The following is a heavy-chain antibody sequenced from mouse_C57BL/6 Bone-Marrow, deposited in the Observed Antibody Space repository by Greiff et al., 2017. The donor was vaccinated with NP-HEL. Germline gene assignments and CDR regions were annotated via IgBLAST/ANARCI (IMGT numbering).Heavy chain of an antibody. CDR2: IYPRSGNT. V-gene: IGHV1-81*01. D-gene: IGHD1-1*01. Sequence: QVQLQQSGAELARPGASVKLSCKASGYTFTSYGISWVKQRTGQGLEWIGEIYPRSGNTYYNEKFKGKATLTADKSSSTAYMELRSLTSEDSAVYFCGATVVVFPFDYWGQGTTLTVSS. J-gene: IGHJ2*01. CDR1: GYTFTSYG. CDR3: GATVVVFPFDY.